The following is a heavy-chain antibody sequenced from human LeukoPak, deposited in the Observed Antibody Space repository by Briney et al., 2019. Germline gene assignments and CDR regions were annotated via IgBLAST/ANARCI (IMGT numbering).Heavy chain of an antibody. D-gene: IGHD6-19*01. CDR3: ARDPGYSSGWYVYYMDV. CDR2: IYTSGST. V-gene: IGHV4-4*07. Sequence: PSETLSLTCTVSGGSISSYYWSWIRQPAGKGLEWIGRIYTSGSTNYNPSLKSRVTISVDTSKNQFSLKLSSVTAADTAVYYCARDPGYSSGWYVYYMDVWGKGTTVTVSS. J-gene: IGHJ6*03. CDR1: GGSISSYY.